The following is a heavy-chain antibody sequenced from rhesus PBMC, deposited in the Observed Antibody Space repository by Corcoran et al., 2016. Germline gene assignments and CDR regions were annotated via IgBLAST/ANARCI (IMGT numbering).Heavy chain of an antibody. V-gene: IGHV4S10*01. CDR3: ARDAPTANWYFDL. CDR1: GGSISDSYR. D-gene: IGHD4-29*01. J-gene: IGHJ2*01. Sequence: QVQLQESGPGVVKPSEPLSLTCAVSGGSISDSYRWSWLRQPPGQGREWIGYIYGSSTSTNYNPSLKSRVTISKDTSKNQFSLKLSSVTAADTAVYYCARDAPTANWYFDLWGPGTPITISS. CDR2: IYGSSTST.